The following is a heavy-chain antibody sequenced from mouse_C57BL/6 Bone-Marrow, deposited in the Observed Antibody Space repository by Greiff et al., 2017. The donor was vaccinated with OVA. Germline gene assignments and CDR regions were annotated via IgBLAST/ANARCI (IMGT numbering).Heavy chain of an antibody. CDR1: GFNFKNTY. Sequence: VQLQQSVAELVRPGASVKLSCTASGFNFKNTYMHWVKQRPEQGLEWIGRIDPANGNTKYAPKFQGKATITADTSSNTAYLQLSSLTSEDTAIYYCASGGDYGGFAYWGQGTLVTVSA. D-gene: IGHD2-4*01. CDR2: IDPANGNT. CDR3: ASGGDYGGFAY. V-gene: IGHV14-3*01. J-gene: IGHJ3*01.